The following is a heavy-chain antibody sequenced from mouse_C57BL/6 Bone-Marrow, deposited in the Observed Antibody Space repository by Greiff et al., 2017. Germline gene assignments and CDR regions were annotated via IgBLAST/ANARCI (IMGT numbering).Heavy chain of an antibody. D-gene: IGHD2-4*01. CDR2: INPNNGGT. CDR3: ARTRIYYDYDAWFAY. V-gene: IGHV1-26*01. J-gene: IGHJ3*01. Sequence: EVQLQQSGPELVKPGASVKISCKASGYTFTDYYMNWVKQSPGQSLEWIGDINPNNGGTSYNQKFKGKATLTVDKSSSTAYMEPRSLTSEDSAVYYCARTRIYYDYDAWFAYWGQGTLVTVSA. CDR1: GYTFTDYY.